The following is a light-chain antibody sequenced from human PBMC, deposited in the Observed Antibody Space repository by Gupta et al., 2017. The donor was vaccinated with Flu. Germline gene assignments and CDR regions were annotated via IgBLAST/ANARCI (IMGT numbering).Light chain of an antibody. CDR3: QQSSSLPLT. CDR2: YAS. CDR1: QSIGGS. J-gene: IGKJ4*01. Sequence: EIVLTQSPDFQSVTPKEKVTITCRASQSIGGSLHWYQQKADQSPKLLIKYASQSFSGVPSRFRGSGSGTDFTLTINSLETEDAATYYCQQSSSLPLTFGGGTKVEIK. V-gene: IGKV6-21*01.